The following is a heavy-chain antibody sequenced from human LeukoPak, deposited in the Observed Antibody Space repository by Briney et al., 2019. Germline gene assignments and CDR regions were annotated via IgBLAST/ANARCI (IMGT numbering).Heavy chain of an antibody. Sequence: SETLFLTCAVYGGSFSGYYWSWIRQPPGKGLEWIGEINHSGSTNYNPSLKSRVTISVDTSKNQFSLKLSSVTAADTAVYYCARGLTADIVVVPAAPGGYYFDYWGQGTLVTVSS. CDR1: GGSFSGYY. CDR2: INHSGST. D-gene: IGHD2-2*01. V-gene: IGHV4-34*01. J-gene: IGHJ4*02. CDR3: ARGLTADIVVVPAAPGGYYFDY.